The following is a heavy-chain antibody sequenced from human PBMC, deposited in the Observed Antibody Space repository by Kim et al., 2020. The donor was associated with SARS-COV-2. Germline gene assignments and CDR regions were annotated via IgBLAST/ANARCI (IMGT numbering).Heavy chain of an antibody. Sequence: ADSVKSRFTISRDNAKNTLYLQMNSLRSEDTSFYYCAKDIYGSLWSVAFDSWGQGTLVTVSS. D-gene: IGHD6-13*01. J-gene: IGHJ4*02. CDR3: AKDIYGSLWSVAFDS. V-gene: IGHV3-9*01.